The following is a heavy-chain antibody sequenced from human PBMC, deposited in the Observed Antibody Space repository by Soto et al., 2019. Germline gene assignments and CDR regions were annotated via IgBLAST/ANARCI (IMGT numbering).Heavy chain of an antibody. V-gene: IGHV3-15*01. D-gene: IGHD1-26*01. J-gene: IGHJ4*02. CDR2: IKSKTDGVTT. Sequence: GPLGLSCAASGFTFSNAWMSGVRQAPGKGPEWVGLIKSKTDGVTTDYAAPVKGRFTISRDDSKNTLYLQMNSLKTEDTAVYYSTSVGAPHLFDYWGQGTLVTVSS. CDR3: TSVGAPHLFDY. CDR1: GFTFSNAW.